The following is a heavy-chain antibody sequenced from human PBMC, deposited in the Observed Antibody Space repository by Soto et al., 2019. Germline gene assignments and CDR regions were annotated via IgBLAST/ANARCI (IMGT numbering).Heavy chain of an antibody. CDR3: ARGGEDIVVVPAAKAYYFDY. J-gene: IGHJ4*02. V-gene: IGHV4-34*01. D-gene: IGHD2-2*01. Sequence: SETLSLTCAVYGGSFSGYYWSWIRQPPGKGLEWIGEINHSGSTNYNPSLKSRVTISVDTSKNQFSLKLSSVTAADTAVYYCARGGEDIVVVPAAKAYYFDYWGQGTLVTVSS. CDR1: GGSFSGYY. CDR2: INHSGST.